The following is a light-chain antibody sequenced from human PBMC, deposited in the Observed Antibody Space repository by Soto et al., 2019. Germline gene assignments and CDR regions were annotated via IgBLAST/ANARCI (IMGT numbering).Light chain of an antibody. CDR3: QKYNSAPWT. Sequence: DIQMTQSPSSLSASVGDRVTITCRASQGISNYLAWYQQKPGKVPKLLIYAASTLHSGVPSRFSGSGSGTDFTRTISSLQPEDVATYYCQKYNSAPWTFGQGTKVEIK. CDR2: AAS. J-gene: IGKJ1*01. V-gene: IGKV1-27*01. CDR1: QGISNY.